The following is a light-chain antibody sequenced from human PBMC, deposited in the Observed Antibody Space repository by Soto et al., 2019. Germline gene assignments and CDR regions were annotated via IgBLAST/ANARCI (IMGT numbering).Light chain of an antibody. J-gene: IGKJ3*01. V-gene: IGKV1-33*01. CDR1: QDISNY. CDR2: DAS. CDR3: QQYDNPIFT. Sequence: DIQMTQSPSSLSASVGDRVTITCQASQDISNYLNWYQKKPGKAPKLLIYDASNLETGVPSRFSGSGSGTDFTFTISSLQPEDIATYYCQQYDNPIFTFGPGTKVDIK.